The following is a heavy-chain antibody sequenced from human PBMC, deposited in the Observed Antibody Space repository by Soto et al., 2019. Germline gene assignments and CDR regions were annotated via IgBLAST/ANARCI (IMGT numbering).Heavy chain of an antibody. CDR1: GCSVRSGPYS. Sequence: SGTLCITCTVSGCSVRSGPYSWIWILQSPGKGLEWIAYIYYSGSTNYNPSLQRRSTISVDTSKSQVSLTLTYVTAADAAVYYCARSPNYYYYGFDVWGQGTTVTVSS. CDR3: ARSPNYYYYGFDV. J-gene: IGHJ6*02. CDR2: IYYSGST. V-gene: IGHV4-61*01.